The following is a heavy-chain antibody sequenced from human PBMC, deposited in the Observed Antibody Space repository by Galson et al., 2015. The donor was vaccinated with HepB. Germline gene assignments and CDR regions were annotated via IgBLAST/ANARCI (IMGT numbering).Heavy chain of an antibody. V-gene: IGHV3-30-3*01. D-gene: IGHD6-19*01. J-gene: IGHJ6*02. CDR3: ARDRRYSSGWYVRYYYYVMDV. CDR2: ISYDGSNK. Sequence: SLRLSCAASGFTRSSYTMHWVRQAPGKMLEWVAVISYDGSNKYYAESVKGRFTISRDHPKNTLYLQMNSLRAEDTAVYYCARDRRYSSGWYVRYYYYVMDVWGQGTTVTVSS. CDR1: GFTRSSYT.